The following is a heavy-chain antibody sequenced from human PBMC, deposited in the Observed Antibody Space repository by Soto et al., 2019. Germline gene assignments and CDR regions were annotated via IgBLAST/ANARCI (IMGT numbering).Heavy chain of an antibody. CDR3: AKGKRPPPPYSAYEPFDY. CDR1: GFTLSSSV. V-gene: IGHV3-33*06. D-gene: IGHD5-12*01. J-gene: IGHJ4*01. Sequence: QVQLVESGGGVVQPGKSLRLSCAASGFTLSSSVMHWVRQAPGKGLEWVAVFWKDGTTKYYADSVKGRFTISRDNSKNTLYFELNRLRPEYTALYYCAKGKRPPPPYSAYEPFDYWGHGTLVSVSS. CDR2: FWKDGTTK.